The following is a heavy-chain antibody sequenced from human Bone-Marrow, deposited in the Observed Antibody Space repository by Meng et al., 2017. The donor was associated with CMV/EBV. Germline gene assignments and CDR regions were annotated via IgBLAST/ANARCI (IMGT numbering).Heavy chain of an antibody. V-gene: IGHV3-30*02. CDR2: IRYDGSNK. Sequence: VGLVESGGNLVQSGRSLRLSCAASGFTFSSYGMHWVRQAPGKGLEWVAFIRYDGSNKYYADSVKGRFTISRDNSKNTLYLQMNSLRAEDTAVYYCAKGTRFYDYWGQGTLVTVSS. CDR3: AKGTRFYDY. CDR1: GFTFSSYG. D-gene: IGHD1-1*01. J-gene: IGHJ4*02.